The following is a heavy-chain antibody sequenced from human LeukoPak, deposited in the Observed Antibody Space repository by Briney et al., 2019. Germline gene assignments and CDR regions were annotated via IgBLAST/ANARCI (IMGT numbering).Heavy chain of an antibody. CDR1: GFTFGDYA. Sequence: GGSLRLSCTASGFTFGDYAMSWFRQATGKGLEWVGFIRSKAYGGTTEYAASVKGRFTISRDDSKSIAYLQMNSLKTEDTAVYYCTRVRLEGDGFSYYYYYMDVWGKGTTVTVSS. CDR3: TRVRLEGDGFSYYYYYMDV. V-gene: IGHV3-49*03. J-gene: IGHJ6*03. D-gene: IGHD5-24*01. CDR2: IRSKAYGGTT.